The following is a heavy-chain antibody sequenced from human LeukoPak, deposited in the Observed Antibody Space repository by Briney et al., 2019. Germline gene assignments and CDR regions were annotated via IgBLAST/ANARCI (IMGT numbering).Heavy chain of an antibody. CDR2: ISGSGGST. CDR3: AKTADIVVVPAASGLDY. D-gene: IGHD2-2*01. CDR1: GFTFSSYA. Sequence: GGSLRLSCAASGFTFSSYAMSWVRQAPGKGLEWVSAISGSGGSTYYADSVKGRFTISRDNSKNTLYLQMNSLRAEDTAVYYCAKTADIVVVPAASGLDYWGQGTLVTVSS. J-gene: IGHJ4*02. V-gene: IGHV3-23*01.